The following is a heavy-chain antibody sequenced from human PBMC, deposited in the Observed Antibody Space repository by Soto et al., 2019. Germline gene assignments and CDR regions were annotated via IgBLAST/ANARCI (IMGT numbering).Heavy chain of an antibody. CDR2: ISYDGSNK. Sequence: QVQLVESGGGVVQPGRSLRLSCAASGFTFSSYAMHWVRQAPGKGLEWVAVISYDGSNKYYADSVKGRFTISRDNSKNTLYLQMNSLRAEDTAVYYCATQYSSSWSYYYYGMDVW. D-gene: IGHD6-13*01. J-gene: IGHJ6*01. CDR3: ATQYSSSWSYYYYGMDV. CDR1: GFTFSSYA. V-gene: IGHV3-30-3*01.